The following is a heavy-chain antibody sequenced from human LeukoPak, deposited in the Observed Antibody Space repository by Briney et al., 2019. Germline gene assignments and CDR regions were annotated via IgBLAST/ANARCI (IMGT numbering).Heavy chain of an antibody. Sequence: GGSLRLSCAASGFGFSSYAVSWVRQAPGKGLEWVSSVTGIVGRTYYADSVDGRFTISRDNSKSTVYLQMNSLRAEDTAVYYCAKYMTPDTVAAIPPFDYGGQGTLVTVFS. J-gene: IGHJ4*02. CDR2: VTGIVGRT. D-gene: IGHD5-12*01. V-gene: IGHV3-23*01. CDR3: AKYMTPDTVAAIPPFDY. CDR1: GFGFSSYA.